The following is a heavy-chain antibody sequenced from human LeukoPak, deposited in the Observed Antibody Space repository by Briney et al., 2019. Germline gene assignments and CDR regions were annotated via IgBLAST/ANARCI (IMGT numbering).Heavy chain of an antibody. V-gene: IGHV1-8*01. CDR3: ARGVTQTGEFDF. J-gene: IGHJ4*02. CDR2: MNPDSGDT. CDR1: GYTFSRYD. D-gene: IGHD7-27*01. Sequence: ASVKVSCKASGYTFSRYDINWVRQAAGQGLEWMGWMNPDSGDTGSAQKFQGRVTMTRDTSITTAYMELSGLTSEDTALYYCARGVTQTGEFDFWSQGTQVTVSS.